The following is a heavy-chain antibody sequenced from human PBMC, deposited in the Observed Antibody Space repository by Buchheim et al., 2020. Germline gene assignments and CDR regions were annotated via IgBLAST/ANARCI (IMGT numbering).Heavy chain of an antibody. J-gene: IGHJ6*02. D-gene: IGHD6-6*01. CDR3: AKDQHSIAARQDYYYYGMDV. Sequence: QVQLVESGGGVVQPGRSLRLSCAASGFTFSSYGMHWVRQAPGKGLEWVAVISYDGSNKYYADSVKGRFTISRDNYKNTLYLQMNSLRAEDTAVYYCAKDQHSIAARQDYYYYGMDVWGQGTT. CDR2: ISYDGSNK. CDR1: GFTFSSYG. V-gene: IGHV3-30*18.